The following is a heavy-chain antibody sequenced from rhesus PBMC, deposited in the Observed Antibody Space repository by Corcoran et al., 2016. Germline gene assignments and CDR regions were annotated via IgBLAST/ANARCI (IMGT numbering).Heavy chain of an antibody. CDR1: GYTFTDYY. CDR2: VSPEDCEA. D-gene: IGHD2-21*01. CDR3: ARGYCMCSDCYGYFDY. Sequence: EVQLVQSGAEVKKPGASVKISCKASGYTFTDYYVHWVRKAPGKGLEWMGRVSPEDCEAIHAQKFQDRVTITADTSTDTAYMELSSLRSEDTAVYYCARGYCMCSDCYGYFDYWGQGVLVTVSS. J-gene: IGHJ4*01. V-gene: IGHV1-111*02.